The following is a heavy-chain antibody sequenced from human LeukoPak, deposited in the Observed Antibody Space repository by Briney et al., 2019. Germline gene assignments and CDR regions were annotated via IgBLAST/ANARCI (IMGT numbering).Heavy chain of an antibody. CDR1: GGSISTYY. Sequence: PSETLSLTCTVSGGSISTYYWSWIRQPPGKGLEWIGNIYYSGSTNYNPSLKSRVTISVDTSKKHFSLKLSSVPAADTAVYYCARGRTKATPWGQGTLVTVSS. J-gene: IGHJ5*02. V-gene: IGHV4-59*01. CDR3: ARGRTKATP. CDR2: IYYSGST. D-gene: IGHD1-26*01.